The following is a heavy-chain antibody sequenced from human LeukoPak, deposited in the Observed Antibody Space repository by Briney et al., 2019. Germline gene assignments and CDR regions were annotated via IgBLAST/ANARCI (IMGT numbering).Heavy chain of an antibody. V-gene: IGHV1-18*01. CDR1: GYTFTSYG. Sequence: GASVTVSCKASGYTFTSYGISWVRQAPGQGLEWMGWISAYNGNTNYAQTLQGRVTMTPDTSTSTAYMELRSLRSDDTAVYYCARGPTNYGSGSYFNWFDPWGQGTLVTVSS. CDR2: ISAYNGNT. J-gene: IGHJ5*02. CDR3: ARGPTNYGSGSYFNWFDP. D-gene: IGHD3-10*01.